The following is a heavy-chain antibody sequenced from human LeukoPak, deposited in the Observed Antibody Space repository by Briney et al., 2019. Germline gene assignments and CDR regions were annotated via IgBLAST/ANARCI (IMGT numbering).Heavy chain of an antibody. CDR2: IYYSGST. J-gene: IGHJ4*02. CDR1: GYSITNGYS. D-gene: IGHD1-26*01. V-gene: IGHV4-61*01. Sequence: SETLSLTCTVSGYSITNGYSWDWIRQSPGKGLEWIGYIYYSGSTNYNPSLKSRVTISVDTSKNQFSLKLTSVTVADTAVYYCATDRGSYVDYWGQGSLVTVSS. CDR3: ATDRGSYVDY.